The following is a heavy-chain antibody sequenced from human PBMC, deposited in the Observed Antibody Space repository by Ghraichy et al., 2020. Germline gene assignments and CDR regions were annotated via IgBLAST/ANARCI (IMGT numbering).Heavy chain of an antibody. V-gene: IGHV1-2*02. CDR1: GYTFTGYY. J-gene: IGHJ4*02. D-gene: IGHD1-1*01. CDR2: INPNSGGT. CDR3: VRMGGNNWDFDY. Sequence: ASVKVSCKASGYTFTGYYMHWVRQAPRQGLEWMGWINPNSGGTNYVQRFQGRVTMTRDTSISTAYMELSRLSSDDTAVYYCVRMGGNNWDFDYWGQGTLVTVSS.